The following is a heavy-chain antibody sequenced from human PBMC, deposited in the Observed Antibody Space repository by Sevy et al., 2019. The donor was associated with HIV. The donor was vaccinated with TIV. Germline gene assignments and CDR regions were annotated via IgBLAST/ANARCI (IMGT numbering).Heavy chain of an antibody. J-gene: IGHJ5*02. CDR1: GGSISAYY. V-gene: IGHV4-59*01. CDR3: ARAPPVRSGDGSLHWFDP. Sequence: SETLSLTCTVSGGSISAYYWSWIRQPPGKPLEYIGYIYYTGSTNYNPSLKSRVTISVDTSKNQFSLKLNSVTAADTAVYFCARAPPVRSGDGSLHWFDPWGQGTLVTVSS. D-gene: IGHD6-19*01. CDR2: IYYTGST.